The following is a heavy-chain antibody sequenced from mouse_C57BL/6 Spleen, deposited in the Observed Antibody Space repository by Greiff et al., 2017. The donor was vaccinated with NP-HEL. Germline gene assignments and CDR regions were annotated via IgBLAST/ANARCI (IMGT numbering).Heavy chain of an antibody. CDR3: AREGTPLRAMDY. CDR2: ISDGGSYT. CDR1: GFTFSSYA. J-gene: IGHJ4*01. Sequence: EVQVVESGGGLVKPGGSLKLSCAASGFTFSSYAMSWVRQTPEKRLEWVATISDGGSYTYYPDNVKGRFTISRDNAKNNLYLQMSHLKSEDTAMYYCAREGTPLRAMDYWGQGTSVTVSS. V-gene: IGHV5-4*01. D-gene: IGHD1-1*01.